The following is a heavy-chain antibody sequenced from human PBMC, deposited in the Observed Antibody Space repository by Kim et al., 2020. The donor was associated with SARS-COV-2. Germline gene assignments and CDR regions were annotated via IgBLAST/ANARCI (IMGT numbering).Heavy chain of an antibody. CDR2: ISSSSSYI. Sequence: GGSLRLSCAASGFTFSSYSMNWVRQAPGKGLEWVSSISSSSSYIYYADSVKGRFTISRDNAKNSLYLQMNSLRAEDTAVYYCARVRSITMIVVGVDMDVWGQGTTVTVSS. CDR1: GFTFSSYS. D-gene: IGHD3-22*01. J-gene: IGHJ6*02. V-gene: IGHV3-21*01. CDR3: ARVRSITMIVVGVDMDV.